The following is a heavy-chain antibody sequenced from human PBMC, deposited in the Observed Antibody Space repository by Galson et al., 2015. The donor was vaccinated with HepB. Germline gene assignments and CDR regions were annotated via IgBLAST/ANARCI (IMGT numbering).Heavy chain of an antibody. CDR2: ISYDGSNK. J-gene: IGHJ4*02. CDR1: GFTFSSYA. V-gene: IGHV3-30-3*01. Sequence: SLRLSCAASGFTFSSYAMHWVRQAPGKGLEWVAVISYDGSNKYYADSVKGRFTISRDNSKNTLYLQMNSLRAEDTAVYYCARDAVEMATANFDYWGQGTLVTVSS. D-gene: IGHD5-24*01. CDR3: ARDAVEMATANFDY.